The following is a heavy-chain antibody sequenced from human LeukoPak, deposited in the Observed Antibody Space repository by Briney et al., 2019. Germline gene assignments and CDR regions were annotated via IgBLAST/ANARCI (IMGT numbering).Heavy chain of an antibody. CDR2: ISSSSSYI. CDR1: GFTFSSYS. CDR3: AKVDSYYDILTPFDY. V-gene: IGHV3-21*04. D-gene: IGHD3-9*01. J-gene: IGHJ4*02. Sequence: GGSLRLSCAASGFTFSSYSMNWVRQAPGKGLGWVSSISSSSSYIYYADSVKGRFTISRDNAKNSLYLQMNSMRAEDTAVYYCAKVDSYYDILTPFDYWGQGTLVTVSS.